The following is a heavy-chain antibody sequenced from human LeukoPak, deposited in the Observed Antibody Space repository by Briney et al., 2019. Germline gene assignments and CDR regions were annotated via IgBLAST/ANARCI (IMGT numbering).Heavy chain of an antibody. CDR2: IKSKTDGGTI. J-gene: IGHJ6*03. D-gene: IGHD3-3*01. V-gene: IGHV3-15*01. CDR1: GFTFSDAW. CDR3: AKDPTIFGVVYGLDYYYYMDV. Sequence: GGSLRLSCAASGFTFSDAWMNWVRQAPGKGLEWVGPIKSKTDGGTIDYAAPVKGRFTISRDNSKNTLYLQMNSLRAEDTAVYYCAKDPTIFGVVYGLDYYYYMDVWGKGTTVTVSS.